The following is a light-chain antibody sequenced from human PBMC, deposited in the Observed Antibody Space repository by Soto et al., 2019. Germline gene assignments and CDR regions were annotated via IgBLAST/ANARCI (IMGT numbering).Light chain of an antibody. CDR3: QHYNSYPT. J-gene: IGKJ5*01. V-gene: IGKV1-39*01. Sequence: DIQMTQSPSSLSASVGDRVTITCRASQSISSYLNWYQQKPGKAPKLLIYAASSLQSGVPSRFSGSGSGTEFTLTISNLQPDDFATYYCQHYNSYPTFGQGTRLEIK. CDR1: QSISSY. CDR2: AAS.